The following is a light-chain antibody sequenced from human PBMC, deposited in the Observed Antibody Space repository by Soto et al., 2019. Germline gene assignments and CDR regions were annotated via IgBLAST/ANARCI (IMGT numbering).Light chain of an antibody. CDR2: DVS. CDR1: SSDVGGYNS. Sequence: QSALTQPPSVSGSPGQSVTISCTGTSSDVGGYNSVSWYQQHPGKAPKLMIYDVSKRPSGVPDRFSGSKSGNTASLTVSGLQAEDEADYYCSSYGGSNNLVFGGGTKVTVL. V-gene: IGLV2-8*01. CDR3: SSYGGSNNLV. J-gene: IGLJ3*02.